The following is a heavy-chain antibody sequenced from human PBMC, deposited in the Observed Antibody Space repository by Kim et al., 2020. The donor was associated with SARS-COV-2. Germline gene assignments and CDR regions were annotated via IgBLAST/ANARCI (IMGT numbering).Heavy chain of an antibody. Sequence: SETLSLTCSVSGGSISGSSHYWGWVRQPPGKGLEWIGSIYYTGTTYYNSSLEGRITISVDTSNNQFSLRLSSVTAADAAVYYCTRRGPYYAMGVWGQGST. CDR3: TRRGPYYAMGV. CDR1: GGSISGSSHY. CDR2: IYYTGTT. J-gene: IGHJ6*02. D-gene: IGHD3-16*01. V-gene: IGHV4-39*01.